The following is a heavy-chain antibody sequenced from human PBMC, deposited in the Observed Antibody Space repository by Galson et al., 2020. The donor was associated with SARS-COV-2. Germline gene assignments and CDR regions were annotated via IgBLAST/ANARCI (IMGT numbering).Heavy chain of an antibody. V-gene: IGHV5-51*01. CDR2: LYPGDSDT. J-gene: IGHJ6*02. D-gene: IGHD3-3*01. Sequence: GESLKISCKGFGYSFTDFWIGWVRQKPGKGLEWLGILYPGDSDTKYSPSFQGQVTIPVDKSINTAYLSWSGLKPSDSAMYYCAGRHPIQFFEDAVWSACIDVWGQGTTVTFSS. CDR3: AGRHPIQFFEDAVWSACIDV. CDR1: GYSFTDFW.